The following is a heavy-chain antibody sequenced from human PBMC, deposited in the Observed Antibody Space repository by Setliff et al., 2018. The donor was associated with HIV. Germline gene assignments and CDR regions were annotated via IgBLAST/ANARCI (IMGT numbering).Heavy chain of an antibody. Sequence: SETLSLTCTVSGASISSGDYWWAWIRQSPGKGLEWFGTINHSGVTFYNPSLKSRITVSVDTSKDQFSLKLTSVTAADTALYYCARQRGNNYWAFDSWGQGTLVTV. CDR3: ARQRGNNYWAFDS. D-gene: IGHD2-15*01. CDR2: INHSGVT. J-gene: IGHJ4*02. V-gene: IGHV4-39*01. CDR1: GASISSGDYW.